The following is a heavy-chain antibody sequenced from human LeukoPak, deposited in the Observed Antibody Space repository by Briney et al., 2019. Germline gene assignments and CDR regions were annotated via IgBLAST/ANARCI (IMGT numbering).Heavy chain of an antibody. CDR3: ASKLTSGY. J-gene: IGHJ4*02. CDR1: VFSVSGTY. D-gene: IGHD4-17*01. Sequence: GGSLRLSCVVSVFSVSGTYMSWVRQALGKGLEWVSVIYSGGTTNYTDSAKGRFTVYRDNTKNTLYLQMNSLRAEDTAVYYCASKLTSGYWGQGTLVTVSS. CDR2: IYSGGTT. V-gene: IGHV3-66*01.